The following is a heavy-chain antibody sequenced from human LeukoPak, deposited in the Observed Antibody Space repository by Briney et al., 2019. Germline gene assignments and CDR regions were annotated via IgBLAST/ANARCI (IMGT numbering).Heavy chain of an antibody. CDR3: AKVKPYWYFDL. Sequence: GGSLILSCAASGFTFSSYWMHWVRQAPGKGLVWISRINSDGSGTSYADSVKGRFTISRDNAKNTLYLQMNSLRAEDTAVYYCAKVKPYWYFDLWGRGTLVTVSS. CDR2: INSDGSGT. J-gene: IGHJ2*01. V-gene: IGHV3-74*01. CDR1: GFTFSSYW.